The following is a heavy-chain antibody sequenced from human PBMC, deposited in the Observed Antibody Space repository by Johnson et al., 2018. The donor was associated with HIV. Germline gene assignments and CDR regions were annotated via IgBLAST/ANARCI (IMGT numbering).Heavy chain of an antibody. CDR1: GFSFSSYA. CDR3: AREGVSGSYYDAFDF. CDR2: ISYDGSNK. D-gene: IGHD1-26*01. V-gene: IGHV3-30*04. Sequence: QVQLVESGGGLVNPGGSLRLSCAASGFSFSSYAMHWVRQAPGKGLEWVAVISYDGSNKYYADSVKGRFTISRDNSKNTLFLQMDSLRADDTAVYYCAREGVSGSYYDAFDFWGQGTMVTVSS. J-gene: IGHJ3*01.